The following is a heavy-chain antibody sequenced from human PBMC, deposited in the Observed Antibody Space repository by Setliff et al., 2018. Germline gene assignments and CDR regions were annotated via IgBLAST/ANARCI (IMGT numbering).Heavy chain of an antibody. CDR3: ARGGHIRYDYYYMDV. V-gene: IGHV1-46*01. Sequence: GASVKVSCKASGGTFSSYAISWVRQAPGQGLEWMGVMNPGRGSRNYAQRFQGRVTMTSDTSTSTVYMELSSLRSEDTALYYCARGGHIRYDYYYMDVWGKGTTVTVSS. CDR2: MNPGRGSR. J-gene: IGHJ6*03. CDR1: GGTFSSYA. D-gene: IGHD5-18*01.